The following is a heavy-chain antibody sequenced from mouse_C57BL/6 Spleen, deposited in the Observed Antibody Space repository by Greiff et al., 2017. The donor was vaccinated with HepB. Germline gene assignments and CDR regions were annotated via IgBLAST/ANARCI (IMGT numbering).Heavy chain of an antibody. CDR3: ARAPPYYGSSYWYFDV. CDR1: GYTFTSYW. Sequence: VKLQQPGAELVMPGASVKLSCKASGYTFTSYWMHWVKQRPGQGLEWIGEIDPSDSYTNYNQKFKGKSTLTVDKSSSTAYMQLSSLTSEDSAVYYCARAPPYYGSSYWYFDVWGTGTTVTVSS. CDR2: IDPSDSYT. V-gene: IGHV1-69*01. D-gene: IGHD1-1*01. J-gene: IGHJ1*03.